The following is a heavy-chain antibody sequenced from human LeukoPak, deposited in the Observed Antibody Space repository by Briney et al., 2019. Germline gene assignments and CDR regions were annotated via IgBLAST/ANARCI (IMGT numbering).Heavy chain of an antibody. Sequence: GGSLRLSCAASGFTFSSYWMNWVRQAPGKGLEWVANIKQDGSEKYYVDSVKGRFTISRDNAKNSLYLQMNSLRAEDTAVYYCAKLVGATSIVPEFDYWGQGTLVTVSS. CDR2: IKQDGSEK. D-gene: IGHD1-26*01. CDR1: GFTFSSYW. CDR3: AKLVGATSIVPEFDY. V-gene: IGHV3-7*02. J-gene: IGHJ4*02.